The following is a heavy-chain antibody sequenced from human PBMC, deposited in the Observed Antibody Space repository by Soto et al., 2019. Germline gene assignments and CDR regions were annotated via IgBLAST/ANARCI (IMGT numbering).Heavy chain of an antibody. J-gene: IGHJ5*02. V-gene: IGHV1-18*01. Sequence: QVQLVQSGAEVKKPGASVKVSCKASGYTFSTYGFSWVRQAPGQGLEWMGWIGAYNDDTNYAQNFQGRVTMTTDTSTTTSYMELRNLRSDDTAVYFCARDWRGAEGFDPWAQGTLVTVSS. D-gene: IGHD3-3*01. CDR3: ARDWRGAEGFDP. CDR1: GYTFSTYG. CDR2: IGAYNDDT.